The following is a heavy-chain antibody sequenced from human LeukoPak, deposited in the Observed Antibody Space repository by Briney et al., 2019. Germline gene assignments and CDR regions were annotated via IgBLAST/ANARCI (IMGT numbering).Heavy chain of an antibody. CDR2: IIPILGIA. CDR1: GGTFGSNA. J-gene: IGHJ4*02. Sequence: ASVKVSCKASGGTFGSNAISWVRQAPGQGLEWMGRIIPILGIANYAQKFQGRVTITADKSTSTAYMELSSLRSEDTAVYYCARDPGYYDSSGSADYWGQGTLVTVSS. V-gene: IGHV1-69*04. D-gene: IGHD3-22*01. CDR3: ARDPGYYDSSGSADY.